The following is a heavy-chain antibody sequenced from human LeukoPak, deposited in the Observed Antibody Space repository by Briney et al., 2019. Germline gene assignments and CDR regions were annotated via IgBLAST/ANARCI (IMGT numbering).Heavy chain of an antibody. CDR3: ARLRDGLGYCSGGSCYLTPNWFDP. CDR1: GYSFTSYW. J-gene: IGHJ5*02. Sequence: GESLKISCKGSGYSFTSYWIGWVRQMPGKGLEWMGIIYPGDSDTRYSPSFQGQVTISADKSISTAYLQWSSLKASDTAMYYCARLRDGLGYCSGGSCYLTPNWFDPWGQGTLDTVSS. CDR2: IYPGDSDT. D-gene: IGHD2-15*01. V-gene: IGHV5-51*01.